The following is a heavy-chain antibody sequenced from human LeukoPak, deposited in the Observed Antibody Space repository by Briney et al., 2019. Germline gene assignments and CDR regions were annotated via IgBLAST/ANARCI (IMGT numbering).Heavy chain of an antibody. V-gene: IGHV4-30-4*08. CDR1: GGSISSGDYY. CDR3: ARGHYYDSSGTDY. J-gene: IGHJ4*02. Sequence: KPSETLSLTCTVSGGSISSGDYYWGWIRQPQGKGLEWIVYIYYSGSTYYNPSLKSRVTITVDTSKNQFSLKLSSVTAADTAVYYCARGHYYDSSGTDYWGQGTLVTVSS. D-gene: IGHD3-22*01. CDR2: IYYSGST.